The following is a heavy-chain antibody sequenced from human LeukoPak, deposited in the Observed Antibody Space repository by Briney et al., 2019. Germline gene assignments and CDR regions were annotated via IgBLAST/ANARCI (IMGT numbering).Heavy chain of an antibody. V-gene: IGHV1-18*01. CDR2: ISAYNGNT. J-gene: IGHJ5*02. D-gene: IGHD3-22*01. CDR1: GYTFTSYG. Sequence: ASVKVSCKASGYTFTSYGISWVRQAPGQGLEWMGWISAYNGNTNYAQKLQVRVTMTTDTSTSAAYMELRSLRSDDTAVYYCARDSYYYDSSGYRWFDPWGQGTLVTVSS. CDR3: ARDSYYYDSSGYRWFDP.